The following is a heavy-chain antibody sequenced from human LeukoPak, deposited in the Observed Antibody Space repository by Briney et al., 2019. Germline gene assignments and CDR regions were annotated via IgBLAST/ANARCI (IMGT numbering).Heavy chain of an antibody. CDR1: GYSFTSYW. D-gene: IGHD6-13*01. CDR2: IYPGDSDT. V-gene: IGHV5-51*01. Sequence: GESLKISCKGSGYSFTSYWIGWVRQMPGKGLEWMGIIYPGDSDTRYSPSCQGQVTISADKSISTAYLQWSSLKASDTAMYYCARGSAGTDYYYYYYMDVWGKGTTVTVSS. CDR3: ARGSAGTDYYYYYYMDV. J-gene: IGHJ6*03.